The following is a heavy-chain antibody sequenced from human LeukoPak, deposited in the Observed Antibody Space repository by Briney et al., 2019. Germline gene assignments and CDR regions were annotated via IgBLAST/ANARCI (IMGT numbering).Heavy chain of an antibody. V-gene: IGHV1-18*01. J-gene: IGHJ4*02. Sequence: GASVKVSCKASGYTFTSYGISWVRQAPGQGLEWMGWISAYNGNTNYAQKLQGRVTMTRDTSISTAYMELSRLRSDDTAVYYCARDRGDDYVWGLVSQSKPKSSFDYWGQGTLVTVSS. CDR1: GYTFTSYG. D-gene: IGHD3-16*01. CDR3: ARDRGDDYVWGLVSQSKPKSSFDY. CDR2: ISAYNGNT.